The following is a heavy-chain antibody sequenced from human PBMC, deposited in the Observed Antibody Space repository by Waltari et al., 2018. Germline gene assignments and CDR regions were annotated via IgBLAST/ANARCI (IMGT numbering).Heavy chain of an antibody. D-gene: IGHD6-13*01. CDR3: ARDRDTSTWYSGLGE. V-gene: IGHV3-48*04. Sequence: EVQLVESGGGLEQPGGSLRLSCAASGFTFSSYSMNWVRQAPGKGLEWISYISSSSDTKYYADSVKGQFTISRDNAKNSLFLQMNSLRAEDTAVYHCARDRDTSTWYSGLGEWGQGTLVTVSS. CDR2: ISSSSDTK. CDR1: GFTFSSYS. J-gene: IGHJ4*02.